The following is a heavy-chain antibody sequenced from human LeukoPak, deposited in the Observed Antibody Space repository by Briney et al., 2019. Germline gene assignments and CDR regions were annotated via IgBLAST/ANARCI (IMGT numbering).Heavy chain of an antibody. CDR1: GFMFSNFA. J-gene: IGHJ4*02. CDR3: ASRLTYYYDSSGYYWGDY. Sequence: PGGSLRLSCAAPGFMFSNFAMSWVRQAPGKGLEWVSVIYSGGSTYYADSVKGRFTISRDNSKNTLYLQMNSLRAEDTAVYYCASRLTYYYDSSGYYWGDYWGQGTLVTVSS. V-gene: IGHV3-66*01. CDR2: IYSGGST. D-gene: IGHD3-22*01.